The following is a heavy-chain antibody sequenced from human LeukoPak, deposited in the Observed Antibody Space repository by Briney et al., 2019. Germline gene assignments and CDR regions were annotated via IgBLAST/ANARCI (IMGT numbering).Heavy chain of an antibody. D-gene: IGHD3-22*01. CDR2: IIPILGIA. J-gene: IGHJ4*02. V-gene: IGHV1-69*04. Sequence: SVKVSCKASGYTFTTYGISWVRQAPGQGLEWMGRIIPILGIANYAQKFQGRVTITADKSTSTAYMELSSLRSEDTAVYYCAIPYYYDSSGLDYWGQGTLVTVSS. CDR1: GYTFTTYG. CDR3: AIPYYYDSSGLDY.